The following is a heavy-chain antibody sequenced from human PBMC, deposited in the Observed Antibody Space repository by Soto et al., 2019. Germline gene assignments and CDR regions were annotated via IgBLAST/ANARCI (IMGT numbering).Heavy chain of an antibody. D-gene: IGHD5-18*01. CDR1: GFSLSTSGVG. CDR3: ARVHDTASDY. Sequence: QITLKESGPTLVKPTQTLTLTCTFSGFSLSTSGVGVGWIRQPPGKALEWLALIYWDDDKRYSPSLKSRLTITKDTTKIQVVLTMTNMDAVDTATYSCARVHDTASDYWGQGTLVTVSS. V-gene: IGHV2-5*02. CDR2: IYWDDDK. J-gene: IGHJ4*02.